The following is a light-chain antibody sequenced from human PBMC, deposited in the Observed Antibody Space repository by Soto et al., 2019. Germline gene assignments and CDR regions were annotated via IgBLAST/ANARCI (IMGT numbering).Light chain of an antibody. CDR3: QQLSRYPLT. CDR1: QALSNY. V-gene: IGKV1-9*01. J-gene: IGKJ4*01. Sequence: DIQLTQSPSFLSASVGDTVTITCRASQALSNYLAWYQQKPGKAPDLLIYSASTLRSGVPSRFSGSGSETEFTLTIRALQPEDFATYFCQQLSRYPLTFGGGTEVEI. CDR2: SAS.